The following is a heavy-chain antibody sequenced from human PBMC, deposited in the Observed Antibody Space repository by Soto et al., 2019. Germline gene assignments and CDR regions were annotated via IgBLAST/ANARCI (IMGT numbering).Heavy chain of an antibody. D-gene: IGHD2-2*01. CDR2: IYTSGST. CDR3: ARAWSSNCCYDVFDY. CDR1: GGSISSYY. V-gene: IGHV4-4*07. Sequence: PSETLSLTCTVSGGSISSYYWSWIRQPAGKGLEWIGRIYTSGSTNYNPSLKSRVTMSVDTSKNQFSLKLSSVTAADTAVYYCARAWSSNCCYDVFDYWGQGTLVTVSS. J-gene: IGHJ4*02.